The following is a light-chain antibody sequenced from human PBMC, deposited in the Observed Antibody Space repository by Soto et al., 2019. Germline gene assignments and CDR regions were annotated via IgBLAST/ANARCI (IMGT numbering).Light chain of an antibody. V-gene: IGLV2-11*01. J-gene: IGLJ3*02. CDR3: CSFAGSYTFWV. CDR2: DVS. Sequence: QSVLTQPRSVSGSPGQSVTISCTGTSSDVGDYNYVSWYQQYPGKAPKLVIYDVSKRPSGVPDRFSGSKSGHTASLTISGLHAEDEDDDYCCSFAGSYTFWVFGGGTKLTVL. CDR1: SSDVGDYNY.